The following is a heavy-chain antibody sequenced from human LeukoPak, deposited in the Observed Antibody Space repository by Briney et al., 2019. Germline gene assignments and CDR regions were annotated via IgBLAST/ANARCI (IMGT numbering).Heavy chain of an antibody. CDR2: GSHDGRNK. CDR3: AKDRDSSTWSFFDF. J-gene: IGHJ4*02. D-gene: IGHD6-13*01. Sequence: GRSLRLSCVASGFIFRNYAMHWVRQAPGKGLEWVAVGSHDGRNKIYGDSVKGRFTISRDNSKNTVYLQMDNLRPEDTAVYYCAKDRDSSTWSFFDFRGQGTLVTVSS. V-gene: IGHV3-30*18. CDR1: GFIFRNYA.